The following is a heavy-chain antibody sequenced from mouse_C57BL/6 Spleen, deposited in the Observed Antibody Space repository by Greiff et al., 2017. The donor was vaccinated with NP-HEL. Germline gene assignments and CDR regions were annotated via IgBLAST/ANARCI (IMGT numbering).Heavy chain of an antibody. J-gene: IGHJ2*01. D-gene: IGHD1-1*01. CDR1: GFTFSSYT. CDR3: ARHLTTVDFDY. CDR2: ISGGGGNT. Sequence: EVQLVESGGGLVKPGGSLKLSCAASGFTFSSYTMSWVRQTPEKRLEWVATISGGGGNTYYPDSVKGRFTISRDIAKNTLYLQMSSLRSEDTALYYCARHLTTVDFDYWGQGTTLTVSS. V-gene: IGHV5-9*01.